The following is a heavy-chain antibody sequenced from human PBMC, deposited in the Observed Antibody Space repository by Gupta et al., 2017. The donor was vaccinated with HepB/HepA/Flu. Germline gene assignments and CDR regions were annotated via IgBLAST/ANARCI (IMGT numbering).Heavy chain of an antibody. CDR3: AKGHNDYDSSGYFFDY. CDR2: ISWNSGSI. V-gene: IGHV3-9*03. Sequence: EVQLVESGGGLVQPGRSLRLSCAASGFTFDDYAMPWVRQAPGKGLEWVSGISWNSGSIGYADAGKGRFTISRDNAKNSRYLQMNSLRAEDMAVYYCAKGHNDYDSSGYFFDYWGQGTLVTVSS. J-gene: IGHJ4*02. CDR1: GFTFDDYA. D-gene: IGHD3-22*01.